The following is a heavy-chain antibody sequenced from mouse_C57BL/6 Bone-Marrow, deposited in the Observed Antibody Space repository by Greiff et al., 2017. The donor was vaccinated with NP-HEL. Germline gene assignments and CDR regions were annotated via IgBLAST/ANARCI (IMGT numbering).Heavy chain of an antibody. D-gene: IGHD1-1*01. Sequence: VKLVESDAELVKPGASVKISCKVSGYTFTDHTIHWMKQRPEQGLEWIGYIYPRDGSTKYNEKFKGKATLTADKSSSTAYMQLNSLTSDDSAVYFCARSIDYYGSSLRYWGQGTTLTVSS. CDR3: ARSIDYYGSSLRY. CDR2: IYPRDGST. CDR1: GYTFTDHT. V-gene: IGHV1-78*01. J-gene: IGHJ2*01.